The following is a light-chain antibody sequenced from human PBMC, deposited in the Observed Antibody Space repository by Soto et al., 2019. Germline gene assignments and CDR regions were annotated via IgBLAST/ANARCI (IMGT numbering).Light chain of an antibody. CDR3: QQYNSYPWT. CDR2: KAS. CDR1: QSISTW. Sequence: IQMTQSPSTLSASVGDRATFTCRASQSISTWLAWYQQKPGEAPKLLIYKASTLEVGVPSRFSASGSGTDFTLTINTLQPADFATYYCQQYNSYPWTFGQGTKV. J-gene: IGKJ1*01. V-gene: IGKV1-5*03.